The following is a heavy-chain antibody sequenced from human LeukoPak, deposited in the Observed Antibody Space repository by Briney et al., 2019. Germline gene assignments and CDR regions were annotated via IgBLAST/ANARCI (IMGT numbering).Heavy chain of an antibody. Sequence: SETLSLTCAVYGGSFGGYYWSWIRQPPGKGLEWIGEINHSGSTNYNPSLKSRVTISVDTSKNQFSLKLSSVTAADTAVYYCARGYGVVVPAAMVNYGMDVWGKGTTVTVSS. V-gene: IGHV4-34*01. J-gene: IGHJ6*04. CDR3: ARGYGVVVPAAMVNYGMDV. CDR2: INHSGST. CDR1: GGSFGGYY. D-gene: IGHD2-2*01.